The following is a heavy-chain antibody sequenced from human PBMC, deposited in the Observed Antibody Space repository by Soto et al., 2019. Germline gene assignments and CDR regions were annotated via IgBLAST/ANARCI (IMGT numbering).Heavy chain of an antibody. CDR3: ASTRGY. D-gene: IGHD3-3*01. Sequence: EVQLVESGGGLVQPGGSLRLSCAASGFTFSGYLMKWVRQAPGKGLEWVATIKEDGSEKYYVDSVKGRFTISRDSAKNSVHLQMNSLRVEDTAVYYCASTRGYWGQGTLVTVSS. CDR1: GFTFSGYL. CDR2: IKEDGSEK. V-gene: IGHV3-7*05. J-gene: IGHJ4*02.